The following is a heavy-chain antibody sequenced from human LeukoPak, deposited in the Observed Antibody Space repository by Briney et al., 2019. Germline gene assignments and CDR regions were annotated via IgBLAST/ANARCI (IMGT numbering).Heavy chain of an antibody. V-gene: IGHV3-23*01. CDR1: GSTFSTYG. D-gene: IGHD6-19*01. CDR3: ATGSTAVAGTKY. J-gene: IGHJ4*02. CDR2: ISRSGDIT. Sequence: GGSLRLSCAASGSTFSTYGMNWVRQAPGKGLEWVSTISRSGDITYYADSVKGRFTISRDNSKNTLYLQMNSLRAEDTAIYYCATGSTAVAGTKYWGQGILVTVSS.